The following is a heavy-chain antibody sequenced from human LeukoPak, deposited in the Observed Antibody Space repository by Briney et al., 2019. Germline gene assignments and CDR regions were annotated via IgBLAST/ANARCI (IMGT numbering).Heavy chain of an antibody. CDR1: GFTFSSYG. D-gene: IGHD1-26*01. V-gene: IGHV3-30*03. CDR2: ISYDGSNK. CDR3: ARAPRWEDDAFDI. Sequence: GRSLRLSCAASGFTFSSYGMHWVRQAPGKGLEWVAVISYDGSNKYYADSVKGRFTISRDNSKNTLYLQMNSLRAEDTAVYYCARAPRWEDDAFDIWGQGTMVTVSS. J-gene: IGHJ3*02.